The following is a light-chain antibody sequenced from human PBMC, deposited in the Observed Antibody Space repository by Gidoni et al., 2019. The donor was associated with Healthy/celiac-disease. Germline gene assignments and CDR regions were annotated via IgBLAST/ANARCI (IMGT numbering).Light chain of an antibody. CDR1: KLGDKY. V-gene: IGLV3-1*01. J-gene: IGLJ2*01. CDR2: QDS. Sequence: SYALTQPPSVSVSPGQTASITCSGDKLGDKYACWYQQKPGQSPVLVIYQDSKRPSGIPERVSGSNSGNTATLTISGTQAMNEADYYCQAWDSSDVVFGGGTKLTVL. CDR3: QAWDSSDVV.